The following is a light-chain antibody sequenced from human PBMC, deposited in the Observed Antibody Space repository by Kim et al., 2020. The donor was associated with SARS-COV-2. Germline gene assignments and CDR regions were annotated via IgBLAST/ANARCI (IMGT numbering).Light chain of an antibody. CDR1: ILRSYS. V-gene: IGLV3-19*01. Sequence: VSLGQTGTTTFQGDILRSYSATWYQKKPRQAPILVFYGKNQRPSGIPDRFSGSSSGNTASLTITGTQAGDEADYYSTSRNSNNNVLFGGGTRLTVL. CDR2: GKN. J-gene: IGLJ2*01. CDR3: TSRNSNNNVL.